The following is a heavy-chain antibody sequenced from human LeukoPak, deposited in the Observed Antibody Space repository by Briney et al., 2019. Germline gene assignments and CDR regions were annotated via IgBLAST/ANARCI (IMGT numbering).Heavy chain of an antibody. CDR2: INSDGSST. V-gene: IGHV3-74*01. J-gene: IGHJ4*02. D-gene: IGHD6-13*01. CDR3: ARGSGSSWYFYFDY. Sequence: GGSLRLSCAASGFTFSSYWMHWVRQAPGKGLVWVSRINSDGSSTSYADSVKGRFTISRDNAKNTLYLQMNSLRAEDTALYYCARGSGSSWYFYFDYWGQGTLVTVSS. CDR1: GFTFSSYW.